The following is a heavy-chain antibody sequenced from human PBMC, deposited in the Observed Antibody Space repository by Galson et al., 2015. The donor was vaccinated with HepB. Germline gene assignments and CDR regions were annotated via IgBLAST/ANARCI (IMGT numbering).Heavy chain of an antibody. Sequence: TLSLTCSVSGASISSYYWSWIRQSPGKALEWIGYIYDSGNKNYNPSLNSRVTMSVDTSKNQFSLKLSSVTAADTAVYFCARSIVPAATLMWFDPWGQGTLVAVSS. D-gene: IGHD2-2*01. J-gene: IGHJ5*02. CDR1: GASISSYY. V-gene: IGHV4-59*01. CDR2: IYDSGNK. CDR3: ARSIVPAATLMWFDP.